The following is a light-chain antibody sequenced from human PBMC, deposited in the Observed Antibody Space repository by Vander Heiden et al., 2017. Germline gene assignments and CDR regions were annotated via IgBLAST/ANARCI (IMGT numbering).Light chain of an antibody. Sequence: DIVMTQSPDYLAVSLGERATINCKSSQSVLYSSNNKNYLAWYQQKPGQPPKLLIYWASTRESGVPDRFSGSGSGTDFTLTISSLQAEDVAVYYCQQYYSTPQTFGQGTKVXIK. J-gene: IGKJ1*01. V-gene: IGKV4-1*01. CDR3: QQYYSTPQT. CDR2: WAS. CDR1: QSVLYSSNNKNY.